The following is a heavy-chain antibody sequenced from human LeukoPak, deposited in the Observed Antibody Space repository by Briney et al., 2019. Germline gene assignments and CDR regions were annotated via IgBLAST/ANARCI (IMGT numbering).Heavy chain of an antibody. CDR3: ATLAVAGSIFDY. V-gene: IGHV1-46*03. CDR1: GYTFTGYY. Sequence: ASVKVSCKASGYTFTGYYMHWVRQAPGQGLEWMGIINPSGGSTSYAQKFQGRVTMTRDMSTSTVYMGLSSLRSEDTAVYYCATLAVAGSIFDYWGQGTLVTVSS. CDR2: INPSGGST. J-gene: IGHJ4*02. D-gene: IGHD6-19*01.